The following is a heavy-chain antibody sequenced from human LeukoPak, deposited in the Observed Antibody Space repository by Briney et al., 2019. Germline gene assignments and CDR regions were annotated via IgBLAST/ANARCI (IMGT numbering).Heavy chain of an antibody. V-gene: IGHV3-33*01. CDR3: ARATSSSGWYAYQTYGMDV. D-gene: IGHD6-19*01. CDR1: GFTFSSCG. CDR2: IWYDGSNK. J-gene: IGHJ6*02. Sequence: GGSLRLSCAASGFTFSSCGMHWVRQAPGKGLEWVAVIWYDGSNKYYADSVKGRFTISRDNSKNTLYLQMNSLRAEDTAVYYCARATSSSGWYAYQTYGMDVWGQGTTVTVSS.